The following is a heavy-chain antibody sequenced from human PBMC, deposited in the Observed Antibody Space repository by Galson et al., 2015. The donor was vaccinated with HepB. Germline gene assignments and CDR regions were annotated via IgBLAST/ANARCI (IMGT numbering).Heavy chain of an antibody. V-gene: IGHV1-18*01. Sequence: QSGAEVKKPGASVKVSCKASGYTFTINGISWLRQAPGQGLEWMGWISANSGNTNYAENFQGRVTLTRDTSTSTAYLELRSLRSDDTAAYYCARDRDYRFDYWGQGTLVTVSS. D-gene: IGHD4/OR15-4a*01. CDR3: ARDRDYRFDY. J-gene: IGHJ4*02. CDR1: GYTFTING. CDR2: ISANSGNT.